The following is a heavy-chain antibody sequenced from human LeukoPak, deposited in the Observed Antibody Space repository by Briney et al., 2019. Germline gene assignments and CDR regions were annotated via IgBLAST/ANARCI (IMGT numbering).Heavy chain of an antibody. Sequence: GGSLRLSCAASGFTFSSYAMSWVRQAPGKGLEWVSAISGSGGSTYYADSVKGRFTISRDNSKNTLYLQMNSLRAEDTAVYYCAKDEDIVVEGPYYGMDVWGQGTTVTVSS. D-gene: IGHD2-2*01. CDR2: ISGSGGST. CDR3: AKDEDIVVEGPYYGMDV. CDR1: GFTFSSYA. V-gene: IGHV3-23*01. J-gene: IGHJ6*02.